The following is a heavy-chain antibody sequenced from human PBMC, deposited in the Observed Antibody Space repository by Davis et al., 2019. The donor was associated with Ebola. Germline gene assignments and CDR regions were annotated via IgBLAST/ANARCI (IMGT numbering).Heavy chain of an antibody. Sequence: PGGSLRLSCAASGFTFSSYAMHWVRQAPGKGLEWVAVISYDGSNKYYADSVKGRFTISRDNSKNTLYLQMNSLRAEDTAVYYCAKEWGAMIVVDGRFDPWGQGTLVTVSS. CDR1: GFTFSSYA. CDR3: AKEWGAMIVVDGRFDP. V-gene: IGHV3-30-3*01. D-gene: IGHD3-22*01. J-gene: IGHJ5*02. CDR2: ISYDGSNK.